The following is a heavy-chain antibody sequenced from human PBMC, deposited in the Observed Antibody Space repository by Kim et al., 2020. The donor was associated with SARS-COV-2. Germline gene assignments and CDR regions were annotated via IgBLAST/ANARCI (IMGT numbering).Heavy chain of an antibody. Sequence: SETLSLTCTVSGGSISSGGYYWSWIRQHPGKGLEWIGYIYYSGSTYYNPSLKSRVTISVDTSKNQFSLKLSSVTAADTAVYYCARGYSSSLEKWNNWFDPWGQGTLVTVSS. CDR1: GGSISSGGYY. V-gene: IGHV4-31*03. CDR3: ARGYSSSLEKWNNWFDP. J-gene: IGHJ5*02. CDR2: IYYSGST. D-gene: IGHD6-13*01.